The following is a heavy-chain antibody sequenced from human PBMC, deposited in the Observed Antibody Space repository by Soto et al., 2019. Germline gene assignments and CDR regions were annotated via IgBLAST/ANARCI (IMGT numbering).Heavy chain of an antibody. J-gene: IGHJ4*02. CDR1: GGSISSSSYY. CDR3: ARRRIAVAGDGHFDY. CDR2: IYYSGST. Sequence: QLQLQESGPGLVKPSETLSLTCTVSGGSISSSSYYWGWIRQPPGKGLEWIGSIYYSGSTYYNPSLKSRVTISVDTSKNQFSLKLSSVTAADTAVYYCARRRIAVAGDGHFDYWGQGTLVTVSS. V-gene: IGHV4-39*01. D-gene: IGHD6-19*01.